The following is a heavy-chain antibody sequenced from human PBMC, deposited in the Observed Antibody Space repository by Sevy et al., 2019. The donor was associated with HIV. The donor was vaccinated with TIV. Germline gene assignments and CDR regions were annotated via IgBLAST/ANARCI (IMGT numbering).Heavy chain of an antibody. CDR1: GGSFSGYY. D-gene: IGHD2-15*01. J-gene: IGHJ6*03. CDR2: INHSGST. V-gene: IGHV4-34*01. Sequence: SETLSLTCAVYGGSFSGYYWSWIRQPPGKGLEWIGEINHSGSTNYNPSLKSRVTISVDTSKNQFSLKLSSVTAADTAVYYCARGREYCSGGSCYRGGDYYYMDVWGKGTTVTVSS. CDR3: ARGREYCSGGSCYRGGDYYYMDV.